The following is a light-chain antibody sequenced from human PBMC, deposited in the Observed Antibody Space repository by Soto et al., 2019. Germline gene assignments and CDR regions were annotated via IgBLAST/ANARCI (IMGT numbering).Light chain of an antibody. CDR2: GAS. CDR1: QGIGNA. J-gene: IGKJ1*01. Sequence: AIQNPHAPCSLNESVEDRVTIPCLASQGIGNALGWYQQKPGKPPKVLIYGASNLHSGVPPRFSGSGSGTDFTLAISSLQPEDSATYYCLQDINYPCTSGQGTTVDIK. V-gene: IGKV1-6*01. CDR3: LQDINYPCT.